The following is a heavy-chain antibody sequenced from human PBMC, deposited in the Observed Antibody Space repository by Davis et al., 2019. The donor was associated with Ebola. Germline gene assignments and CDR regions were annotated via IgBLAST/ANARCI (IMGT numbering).Heavy chain of an antibody. CDR3: ARFRTYYYVTREGAFDI. CDR1: GGTFSSYA. CDR2: IIPVFGIP. J-gene: IGHJ3*02. D-gene: IGHD3-10*02. Sequence: SVKVSCKASGGTFSSYAISWVRQAPGQGLDWMGGIIPVFGIPKYAQKFQGRVTMTRDTSTSQVYMELSSLRSEDTAVYYCARFRTYYYVTREGAFDIWGQGTMVTVSS. V-gene: IGHV1-69*10.